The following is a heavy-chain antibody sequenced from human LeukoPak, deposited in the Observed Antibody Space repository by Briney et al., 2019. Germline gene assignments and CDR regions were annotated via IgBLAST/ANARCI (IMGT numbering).Heavy chain of an antibody. Sequence: GGSLRLSCAASGFTFSSYAMSWVRQAPGKGLEWVSAISGSGGSTYYADYVKGRFTISRDNSKNTLYLQMNSLRAEDTAVYYCAKDYYDSSGYGENLDYWGQGTLVTVSS. CDR2: ISGSGGST. V-gene: IGHV3-23*01. D-gene: IGHD3-22*01. J-gene: IGHJ4*02. CDR3: AKDYYDSSGYGENLDY. CDR1: GFTFSSYA.